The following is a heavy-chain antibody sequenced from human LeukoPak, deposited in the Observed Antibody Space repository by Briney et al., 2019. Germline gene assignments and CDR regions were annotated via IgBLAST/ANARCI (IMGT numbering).Heavy chain of an antibody. CDR2: MDPNSGNT. V-gene: IGHV1-8*01. Sequence: ASVKVSCKASGYTFTSYDINWVRQATGQGLEWMGWMDPNSGNTGYAQKFQGRVTMTRNTSISTAYMELSSLRSEDTAVYYCARSLGPNRYFDLWGRGTLVTVSS. CDR3: ARSLGPNRYFDL. J-gene: IGHJ2*01. CDR1: GYTFTSYD. D-gene: IGHD7-27*01.